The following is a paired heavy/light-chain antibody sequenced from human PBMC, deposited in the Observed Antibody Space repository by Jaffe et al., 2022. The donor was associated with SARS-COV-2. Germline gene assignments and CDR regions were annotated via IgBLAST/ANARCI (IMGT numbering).Heavy chain of an antibody. CDR1: GFTFSSYA. Sequence: EVQLLESGGGLVQPGGSLRLSCAASGFTFSSYAMSWVRQAPGKGLEWVSAISGSGGSTYYADSVKGRFTISRDNSKNTLYLQMNSLRAEDTAVYYCAKELTSPHYCFDYWGQGTLVTVSS. CDR2: ISGSGGST. V-gene: IGHV3-23*01. J-gene: IGHJ4*02. CDR3: AKELTSPHYCFDY.
Light chain of an antibody. V-gene: IGKV1-9*01. CDR2: AAS. CDR1: QGISSY. CDR3: QQLNSYPF. J-gene: IGKJ2*01. Sequence: DIQLTQSPSFLSASVGDRVTITCRASQGISSYLAWYQQKPGKAPKLLIYAASTLQSGVPSRFSGSGSGTEFTLTISSLQPEDFATYYCQQLNSYPFFGQGTKLEIK.